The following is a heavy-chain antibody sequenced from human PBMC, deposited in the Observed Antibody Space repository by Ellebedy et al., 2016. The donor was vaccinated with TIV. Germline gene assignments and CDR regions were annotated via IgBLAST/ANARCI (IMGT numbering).Heavy chain of an antibody. Sequence: AASVKVSCKASGYTFTSYAMHWVRQAPGQRLEWMGWINAGNGNTKYSQKFQGRVTITRDTSASTAYMELSSLRSEDTAVYYCARVRLRFLEWLLHLDYWGQGTLVTVSS. CDR1: GYTFTSYA. J-gene: IGHJ4*02. V-gene: IGHV1-3*01. D-gene: IGHD3-3*01. CDR3: ARVRLRFLEWLLHLDY. CDR2: INAGNGNT.